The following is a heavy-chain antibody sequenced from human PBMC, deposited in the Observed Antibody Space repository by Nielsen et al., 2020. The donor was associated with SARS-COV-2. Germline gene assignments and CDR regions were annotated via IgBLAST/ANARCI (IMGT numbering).Heavy chain of an antibody. J-gene: IGHJ3*02. CDR1: GGSVSSNDW. CDR2: VNHSGST. Sequence: SETLSLTCAVSGGSVSSNDWWTWVRQSPGKGLEWIGEVNHSGSTNYNPSLKSRVTISVDTSKNQFSLKMRSVTVADTAVYFCANWGHAFDIWGQGTMVTVSS. V-gene: IGHV4-4*02. CDR3: ANWGHAFDI. D-gene: IGHD3-16*01.